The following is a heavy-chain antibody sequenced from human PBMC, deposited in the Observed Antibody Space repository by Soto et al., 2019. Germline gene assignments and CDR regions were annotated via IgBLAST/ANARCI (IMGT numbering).Heavy chain of an antibody. CDR1: GFTFSTYG. Sequence: ESGGGVVQPGRSLRLSCAASGFTFSTYGMHWVRQAPGKGLEWVAIISYDGSNKYYADSVKGRFTISRDDSKNTLYLQMNSLITDDTAVYYCARKRGASGSDSWGQGTLVTVSS. CDR3: ARKRGASGSDS. V-gene: IGHV3-30*03. D-gene: IGHD3-10*01. CDR2: ISYDGSNK. J-gene: IGHJ4*02.